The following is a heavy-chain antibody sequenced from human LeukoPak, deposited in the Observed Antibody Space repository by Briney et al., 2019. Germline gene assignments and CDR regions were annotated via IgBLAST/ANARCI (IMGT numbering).Heavy chain of an antibody. J-gene: IGHJ6*03. CDR2: ISGSGHDI. Sequence: GGSLRLSCAASGFTFSDSYMTWVRQAPGKGVEWVAYISGSGHDINYADSVKGRFTISRDNAKNSLYLQMNSLRAEDTAVYYCARCGYSYYYLLADYDYYMDVWGKGTTVTVSS. CDR3: ARCGYSYYYLLADYDYYMDV. V-gene: IGHV3-11*04. D-gene: IGHD5-18*01. CDR1: GFTFSDSY.